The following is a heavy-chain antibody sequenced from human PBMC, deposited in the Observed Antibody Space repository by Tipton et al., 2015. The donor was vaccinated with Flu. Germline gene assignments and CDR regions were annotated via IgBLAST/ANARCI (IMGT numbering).Heavy chain of an antibody. Sequence: SLRLSCAASGFSFSRFWMSWVRQAPGKGLEWVANIKQDGSEKLSVDSGRGRFTISRDNAKNSLYLQMNSLRADDTAVYYCARDGTTGAPEFDYWGQGTLVIVSS. CDR3: ARDGTTGAPEFDY. J-gene: IGHJ4*02. D-gene: IGHD4-17*01. CDR2: IKQDGSEK. CDR1: GFSFSRFW. V-gene: IGHV3-7*01.